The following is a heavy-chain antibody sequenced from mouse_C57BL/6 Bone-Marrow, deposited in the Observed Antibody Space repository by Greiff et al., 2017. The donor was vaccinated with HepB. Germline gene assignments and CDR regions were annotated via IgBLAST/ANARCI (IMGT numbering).Heavy chain of an antibody. Sequence: QVQLQQSGAELVKPGASVKLFCKASGYTFPEYTIHWVKQRSGQGLEWVGWFYSGSGSIKYNEKFKDKATLTADKSSSTVYMELSRLTTEDSAVYFCAGREGGYGNHEALDYWGQGTTLTVSS. J-gene: IGHJ2*01. CDR1: GYTFPEYT. CDR3: AGREGGYGNHEALDY. V-gene: IGHV1-62-2*01. CDR2: FYSGSGSI. D-gene: IGHD2-10*02.